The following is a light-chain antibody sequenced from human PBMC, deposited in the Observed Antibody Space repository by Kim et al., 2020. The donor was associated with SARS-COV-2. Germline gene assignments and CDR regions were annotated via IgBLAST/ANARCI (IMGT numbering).Light chain of an antibody. J-gene: IGKJ2*01. CDR1: QSISGR. Sequence: DIQMTQSPSTLSASVGGRVTIPCRAKQSISGRLDWLQQKPGQAPKLLIYVASYLESGVPSRFSGNASGTEFILPISSLQPDDFAVYYWQQYNKYPFTFGQGTQLEI. V-gene: IGKV1-5*01. CDR2: VAS. CDR3: QQYNKYPFT.